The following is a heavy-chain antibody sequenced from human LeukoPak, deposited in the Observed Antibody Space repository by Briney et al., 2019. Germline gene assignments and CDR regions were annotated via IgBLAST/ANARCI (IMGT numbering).Heavy chain of an antibody. CDR1: GGSISSYY. D-gene: IGHD2-21*02. CDR3: ARDASYRGGDCYPSYWFDP. CDR2: IYYSGST. Sequence: PSETPSLTCTVSGGSISSYYWSWIRQPPGKGLEWIGYIYYSGSTNYNPSLKSRVTISVDTSKNQFSLKLSSVTAADTAVYYCARDASYRGGDCYPSYWFDPWGQGTLVTVSS. V-gene: IGHV4-59*01. J-gene: IGHJ5*02.